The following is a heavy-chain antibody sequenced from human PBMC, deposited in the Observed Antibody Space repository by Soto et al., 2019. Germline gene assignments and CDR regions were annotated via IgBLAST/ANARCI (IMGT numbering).Heavy chain of an antibody. J-gene: IGHJ6*02. Sequence: GGCIRISCAACGLTFKNSWIHWVRQATGKELVWVSLINSDESSTNYADSVKGRFTISRDNAKNTLYLQMNSLRAEDTAVYYCAIFRGYCYGNYYYYYTMDVWGHGTTVSF. CDR1: GLTFKNSW. D-gene: IGHD5-18*01. CDR2: INSDESST. V-gene: IGHV3-74*01. CDR3: AIFRGYCYGNYYYYYTMDV.